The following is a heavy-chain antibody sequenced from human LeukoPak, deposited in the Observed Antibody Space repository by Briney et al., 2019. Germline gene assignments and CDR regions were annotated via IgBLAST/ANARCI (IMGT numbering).Heavy chain of an antibody. Sequence: SETLSLTCTVSGGSIGSSSYYWSWIRQPPGKGLEWIGYIYYSGSSNYNPSLKSRVTISVDTSKNQFSLKLSSVTAADTAVYYCARWMGGYNYYYYYYMDVWGKGTTVTVSS. J-gene: IGHJ6*03. V-gene: IGHV4-61*05. CDR3: ARWMGGYNYYYYYYMDV. CDR1: GGSIGSSSYY. CDR2: IYYSGSS. D-gene: IGHD5-24*01.